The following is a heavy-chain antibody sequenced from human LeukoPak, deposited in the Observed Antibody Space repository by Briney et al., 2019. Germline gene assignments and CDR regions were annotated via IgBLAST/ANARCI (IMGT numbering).Heavy chain of an antibody. Sequence: GGSLRLSCAASGFTVSSNYMSWVRQAPGKGLEWVSVIYSGGSTYYADSAKGRFTISRDNSKNTLYLQMNSLRAEDTAVYYCARNYYDSSGYDYAFDYWGQGTLVTVSS. CDR1: GFTVSSNY. V-gene: IGHV3-53*01. J-gene: IGHJ4*02. D-gene: IGHD3-22*01. CDR3: ARNYYDSSGYDYAFDY. CDR2: IYSGGST.